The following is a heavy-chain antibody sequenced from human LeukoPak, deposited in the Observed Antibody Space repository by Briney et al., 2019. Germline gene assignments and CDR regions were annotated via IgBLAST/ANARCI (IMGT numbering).Heavy chain of an antibody. Sequence: SETLSLTCAVYGGSFSGYYWSWIRQPPGKGLEWIGYIYYSGSTNYNPSLKSRVTISVDTSKNQFFLKLNSVTAADTAVYYCARHWNGMYYFDYWGQGTLVTVSS. V-gene: IGHV4-59*01. CDR1: GGSFSGYY. CDR3: ARHWNGMYYFDY. D-gene: IGHD1-1*01. J-gene: IGHJ4*02. CDR2: IYYSGST.